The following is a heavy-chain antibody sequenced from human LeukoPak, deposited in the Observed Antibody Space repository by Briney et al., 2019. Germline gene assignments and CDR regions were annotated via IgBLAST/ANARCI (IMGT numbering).Heavy chain of an antibody. Sequence: GGSLRLSCAASGRTFTDYYMIWIRQAPGKGLEWVSYISSSSSYTNYADSVKGRFTISRDNAKNSLYLQMNSLRAEDTAVYFCARAQYGSWSYDYWGQGTLVTVSS. CDR2: ISSSSSYT. V-gene: IGHV3-11*05. CDR3: ARAQYGSWSYDY. CDR1: GRTFTDYY. D-gene: IGHD3-10*01. J-gene: IGHJ4*02.